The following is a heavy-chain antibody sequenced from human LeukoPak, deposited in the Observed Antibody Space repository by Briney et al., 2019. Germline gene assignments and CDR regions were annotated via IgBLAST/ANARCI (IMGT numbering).Heavy chain of an antibody. D-gene: IGHD2-2*01. Sequence: ASVKVSCKASGYTFTSYYMHWVRQAPGQGLEGMGIINPSGGSTSYAQKFQARVTMTRDMSTSTVYMELSSLSSEDTAVYYCAREGCSSTRCHPQRAFDPWGQGPLVTVSS. CDR2: INPSGGST. CDR3: AREGCSSTRCHPQRAFDP. J-gene: IGHJ5*02. V-gene: IGHV1-46*01. CDR1: GYTFTSYY.